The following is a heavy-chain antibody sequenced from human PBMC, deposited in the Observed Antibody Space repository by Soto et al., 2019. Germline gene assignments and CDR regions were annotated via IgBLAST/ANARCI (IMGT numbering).Heavy chain of an antibody. J-gene: IGHJ6*02. CDR3: ARRRMGCSSTSCYRRPYYYYYGMDV. V-gene: IGHV1-69*13. Sequence: GASVKVSCNASGGTISSYAIGWVRQAPGQGLEWMGGIIPIFGTANYAQKFQGRVTITADESTSTAYMELSSLRSEDTAVYYCARRRMGCSSTSCYRRPYYYYYGMDVWGQGTTVTVSS. CDR1: GGTISSYA. D-gene: IGHD2-2*02. CDR2: IIPIFGTA.